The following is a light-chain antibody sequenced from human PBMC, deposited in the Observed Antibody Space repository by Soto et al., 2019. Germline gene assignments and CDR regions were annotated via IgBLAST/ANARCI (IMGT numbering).Light chain of an antibody. CDR3: QQYNSFPYT. CDR2: DAA. J-gene: IGKJ2*01. V-gene: IGKV1-5*01. CDR1: ESISSW. Sequence: DIQMTQSPSTLSAFVGDRVTITCRASESISSWLAWYQQKPGKAPNLLIYDAASLESGVPSRFSGSGSGTEISLTISSLQPDDFATYYCQQYNSFPYTLGQWTKLEIK.